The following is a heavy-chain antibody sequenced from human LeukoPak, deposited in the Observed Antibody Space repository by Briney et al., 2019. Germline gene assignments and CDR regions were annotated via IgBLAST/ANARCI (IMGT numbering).Heavy chain of an antibody. Sequence: SETLSLTCTVSGGSIRSYYWSWIRQPPGKGLEWIGCIYYSGSTNYNPSLKSRVTISVDTSKNQFSLKLSSVTAADTAVYYCARDRSSSFYYYYGMGVWGQGTTVTVSS. D-gene: IGHD6-13*01. CDR1: GGSIRSYY. CDR3: ARDRSSSFYYYYGMGV. CDR2: IYYSGST. J-gene: IGHJ6*02. V-gene: IGHV4-59*08.